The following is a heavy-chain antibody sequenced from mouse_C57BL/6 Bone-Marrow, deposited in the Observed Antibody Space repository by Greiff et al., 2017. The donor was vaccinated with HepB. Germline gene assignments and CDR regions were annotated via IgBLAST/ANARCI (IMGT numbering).Heavy chain of an antibody. CDR3: ATDYYGSSYWGYFDV. CDR1: GFNIKDYY. J-gene: IGHJ1*03. D-gene: IGHD1-1*01. CDR2: IDPEDGET. Sequence: VQLQQSGAELVKPGASVKLSCTDSGFNIKDYYMHWVKQRTEQGLEWIGRIDPEDGETKYAPKFQGKATITADTSSNTAYLQLSSLTSEDTAVYYCATDYYGSSYWGYFDVWGTGTTVTVSS. V-gene: IGHV14-2*01.